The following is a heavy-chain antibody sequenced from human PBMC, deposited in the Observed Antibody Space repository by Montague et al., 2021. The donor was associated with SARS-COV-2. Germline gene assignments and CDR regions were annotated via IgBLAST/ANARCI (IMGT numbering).Heavy chain of an antibody. CDR2: ISSSSSYI. J-gene: IGHJ3*02. CDR3: ARDTVDTMIVAEDGAPAFDI. CDR1: GFTFSSYS. V-gene: IGHV3-21*01. Sequence: SLRLSCAASGFTFSSYSMNWVRQAPGKGLEWVSSISSSSSYIYYADSVKGRFTISRDNAKNSLYLQMNSLRAEDTAVYYCARDTVDTMIVAEDGAPAFDIWGQGTMVAVSS. D-gene: IGHD3-22*01.